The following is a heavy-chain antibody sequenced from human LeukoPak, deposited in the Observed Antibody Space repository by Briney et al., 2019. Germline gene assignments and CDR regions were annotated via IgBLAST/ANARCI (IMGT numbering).Heavy chain of an antibody. V-gene: IGHV4-39*07. CDR1: GGSISGSSYY. CDR3: ARVGGILIGYGGFDI. D-gene: IGHD3-9*01. J-gene: IGHJ3*02. CDR2: IYYSGTT. Sequence: PSETLSLTCTVSGGSISGSSYYWGWIRQPPGKGLEWIGSIYYSGTTYYNPSLKSRVTISVDTSKNQFSLKLTSVTAADTAVYYCARVGGILIGYGGFDIWGQGTMVTVSS.